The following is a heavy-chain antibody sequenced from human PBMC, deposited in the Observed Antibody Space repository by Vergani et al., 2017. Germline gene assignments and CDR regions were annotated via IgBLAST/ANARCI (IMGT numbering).Heavy chain of an antibody. CDR2: LTGGSGST. CDR3: VKDAGSYENFFDS. D-gene: IGHD1-26*01. CDR1: GFTFSTYA. V-gene: IGHV3-23*01. J-gene: IGHJ4*02. Sequence: EVQLLESGGSLKQPGGSVRLSCAASGFTFSTYAMHWVRQAPGKGLEWVSALTGGSGSTYYADSFKGRFIISRDNSRDTLYLQMNSLRPEDTATYYCVKDAGSYENFFDSWGQGNLVTVSS.